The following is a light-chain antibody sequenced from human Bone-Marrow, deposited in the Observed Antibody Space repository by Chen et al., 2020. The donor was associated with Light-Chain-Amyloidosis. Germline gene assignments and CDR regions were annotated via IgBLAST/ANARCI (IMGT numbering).Light chain of an antibody. CDR3: SSYAGTYTWV. CDR1: SSDVGAYTY. J-gene: IGLJ3*02. Sequence: QSALTQPRPVSGSRGRSVTTSCTGTSSDVGAYTYVSWYQQHPGKAPKLIIYDVNKRPSGVPDRFSGSQSGSTASLTISRLQADDESDYFCSSYAGTYTWVFGGGTKLTVL. CDR2: DVN. V-gene: IGLV2-11*01.